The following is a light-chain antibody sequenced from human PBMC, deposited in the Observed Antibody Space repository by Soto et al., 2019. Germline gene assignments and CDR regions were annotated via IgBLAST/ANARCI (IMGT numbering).Light chain of an antibody. J-gene: IGLJ2*01. Sequence: QLVLTQPPSASGTPGQRVTISCSGSTSDIGTYTVNWYQQLPGTAPKLLIYSNTQRPSGVPDRFSGSKSGTSASLAISGLQSEDEADYYCATWDDNLNGLFDGGTKLTVL. CDR3: ATWDDNLNGL. CDR1: TSDIGTYT. CDR2: SNT. V-gene: IGLV1-44*01.